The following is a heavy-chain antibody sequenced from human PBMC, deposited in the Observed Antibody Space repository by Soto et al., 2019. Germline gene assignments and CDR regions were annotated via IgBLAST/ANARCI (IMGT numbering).Heavy chain of an antibody. J-gene: IGHJ6*02. D-gene: IGHD6-13*01. CDR1: GYTFTGYY. CDR2: INPNSGGT. Sequence: ASVKVSCKASGYTFTGYYMHWVRQAPGQGLEWMGWINPNSGGTNYAQKFQGWVTMTRDTSTSTAYMELSRLRSDDTAVYYCAREGIAAAGTLGYYYYGMDVWGQGTTVTVSS. CDR3: AREGIAAAGTLGYYYYGMDV. V-gene: IGHV1-2*04.